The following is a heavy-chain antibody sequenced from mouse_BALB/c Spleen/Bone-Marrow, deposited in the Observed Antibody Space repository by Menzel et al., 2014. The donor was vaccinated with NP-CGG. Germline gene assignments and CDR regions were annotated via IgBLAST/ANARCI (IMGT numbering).Heavy chain of an antibody. D-gene: IGHD2-2*01. CDR2: ISYSGST. V-gene: IGHV3-2*02. CDR1: GYSITSDYA. CDR3: AYGYDLAWFAY. Sequence: VQLKESGPGLVKPSQSLSLTCTVTGYSITSDYAWNWIRQFPGNKLEWMGYISYSGSTSYNPSLKSRISITRDTSKNQFFLRLNSVTTEDTATYYCAYGYDLAWFAYWGQGTLVTVSA. J-gene: IGHJ3*01.